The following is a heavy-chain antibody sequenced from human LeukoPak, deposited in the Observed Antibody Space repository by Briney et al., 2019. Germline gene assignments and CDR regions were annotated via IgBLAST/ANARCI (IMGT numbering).Heavy chain of an antibody. D-gene: IGHD3-9*01. Sequence: GESLKISCKGSGYSFTSYWIGWVRQMPGKGLEWMGIIYPGDSDTRYSPSFQGQVTISADKSISTAYLQWSSLKASDTAMYYCARLRYAAILTGYSPHFDYWGQGTLVTVSS. J-gene: IGHJ4*02. CDR2: IYPGDSDT. CDR1: GYSFTSYW. V-gene: IGHV5-51*01. CDR3: ARLRYAAILTGYSPHFDY.